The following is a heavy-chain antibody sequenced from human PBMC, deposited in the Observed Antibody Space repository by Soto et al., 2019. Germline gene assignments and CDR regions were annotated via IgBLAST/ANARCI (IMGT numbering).Heavy chain of an antibody. J-gene: IGHJ6*02. Sequence: SETLSLTCAVSGGSISSSNWWSWVRQPPGKGLEWIGEIYHSGSTNYNPSLKSRVTISVDKSKNQFSLKLSSVTAADTAVYYCARVSGQRRLTYGMDVWGQGTTVTVSS. CDR2: IYHSGST. V-gene: IGHV4-4*02. CDR1: GGSISSSNW. D-gene: IGHD6-25*01. CDR3: ARVSGQRRLTYGMDV.